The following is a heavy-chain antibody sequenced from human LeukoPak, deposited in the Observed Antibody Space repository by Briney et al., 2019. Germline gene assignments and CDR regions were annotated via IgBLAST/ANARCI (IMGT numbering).Heavy chain of an antibody. CDR1: GGSISRPNCY. CDR3: ARATSDYWNFNI. J-gene: IGHJ3*02. D-gene: IGHD3-3*01. V-gene: IGHV4-39*01. Sequence: SETLSLTCAVSGGSISRPNCYWDWILQSPEKGLEYIGTISYSGNTWSNPSLSSRVSISADTSKNQFSLKLTSVTAADTAVYYCARATSDYWNFNIWGQGTVVTVSS. CDR2: ISYSGNT.